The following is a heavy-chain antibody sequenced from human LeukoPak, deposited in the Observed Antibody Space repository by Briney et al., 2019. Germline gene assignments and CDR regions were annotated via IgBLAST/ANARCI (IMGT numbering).Heavy chain of an antibody. CDR3: ARGSDLFYY. J-gene: IGHJ4*02. CDR2: ITQTGST. V-gene: IGHV4-34*01. CDR1: GWSFSGYS. Sequence: SETLSLTCAVYGWSFSGYSWSWIRQPPGKGLEWIGVITQTGSTNFNPPPKSRVTMSLDTSNTQFSPKLSSVTAAVTAVYYCARGSDLFYYWGQGTLATVPS. D-gene: IGHD3-3*01.